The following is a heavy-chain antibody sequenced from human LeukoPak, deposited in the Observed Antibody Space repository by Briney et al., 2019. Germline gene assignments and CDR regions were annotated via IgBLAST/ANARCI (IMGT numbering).Heavy chain of an antibody. D-gene: IGHD3-22*01. CDR1: GYTFTDYY. CDR2: INPDNGRP. V-gene: IGHV1-2*02. CDR3: ARESRGILNYFDY. J-gene: IGHJ4*02. Sequence: ASVKVSCKASGYTFTDYYIHWVRQAPGQGLEWMGWINPDNGRPNYAQKFQGRVTMTRDTSISTAYMELSRLRSDDTAVYYCARESRGILNYFDYWGQGTLVTVS.